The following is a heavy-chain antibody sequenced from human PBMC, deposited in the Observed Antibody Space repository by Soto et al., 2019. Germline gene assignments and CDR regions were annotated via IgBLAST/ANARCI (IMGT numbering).Heavy chain of an antibody. D-gene: IGHD3-9*01. V-gene: IGHV1-46*03. CDR1: GYTFASYY. CDR2: INPSGGST. Sequence: ASVKVSCTASGYTFASYYMHWVRQAPGQGLEWMGIINPSGGSTSYAQKFQGRVTMTRDTSTSTVYMELSSLRSEDTAVYYCARDFKDILTGYYYYYYYMDVWGKGTTVTVSS. J-gene: IGHJ6*03. CDR3: ARDFKDILTGYYYYYYYMDV.